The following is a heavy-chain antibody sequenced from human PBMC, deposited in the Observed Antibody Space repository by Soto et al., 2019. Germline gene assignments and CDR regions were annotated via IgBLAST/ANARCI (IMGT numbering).Heavy chain of an antibody. D-gene: IGHD2-2*02. CDR1: GYTFTTYW. CDR2: IYPSDSDT. V-gene: IGHV5-51*01. Sequence: GESLKISCQGSGYTFTTYWIGWVRQMPGKGLEWMGIIYPSDSDTRYSPSFQGQVTISADKSISTAYLQWSILKASDTAMYYCGRLYGTYFTSWGQGTLVTVSS. J-gene: IGHJ4*02. CDR3: GRLYGTYFTS.